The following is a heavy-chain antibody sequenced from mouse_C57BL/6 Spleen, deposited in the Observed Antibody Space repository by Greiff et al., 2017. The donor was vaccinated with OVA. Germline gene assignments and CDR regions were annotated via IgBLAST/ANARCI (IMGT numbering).Heavy chain of an antibody. Sequence: EVQVVESGGGLVKPGGSLKLSCAASGFTFSSYAMSWVCQTPEKRLEWVATISDGGSYTYYPDNVKGRFTISRDNAKNNLYLHMSHLKSEDTAMYYCARDYGSSAAAMEDWGQGTSVTVTS. CDR1: GFTFSSYA. CDR3: ARDYGSSAAAMED. V-gene: IGHV5-4*01. J-gene: IGHJ4*01. CDR2: ISDGGSYT. D-gene: IGHD1-1*01.